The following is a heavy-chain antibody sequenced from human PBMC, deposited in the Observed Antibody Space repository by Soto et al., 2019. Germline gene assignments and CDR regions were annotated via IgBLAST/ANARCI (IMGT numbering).Heavy chain of an antibody. CDR1: GFTFDDYA. V-gene: IGHV3-9*01. CDR2: ISWNSGSI. J-gene: IGHJ4*02. Sequence: GGSLRLSCAASGFTFDDYAMHWVRQAPGKGLEWVSGISWNSGSIGYADSVKGRFTISRDNAKNSLYLQMNSLRAEDTALYYCAKGYDYGDGWVDYWGQGTLVTVSS. D-gene: IGHD4-17*01. CDR3: AKGYDYGDGWVDY.